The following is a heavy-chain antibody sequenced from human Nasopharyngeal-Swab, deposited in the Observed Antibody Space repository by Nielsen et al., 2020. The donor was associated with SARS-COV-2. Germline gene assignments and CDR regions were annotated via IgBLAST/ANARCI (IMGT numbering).Heavy chain of an antibody. CDR2: ISGTGDNT. CDR1: GFTFSTYW. Sequence: GESLKISCEASGFTFSTYWMSWVRQAPGKGLEWVSGISGTGDNTYYADSVKGRFTISSDSSKNTLYLQMNSLRAEDTAVYYCAKDSGAGFCNDGSCFPTNHWGQGTLVTVSS. D-gene: IGHD2-15*01. J-gene: IGHJ5*02. CDR3: AKDSGAGFCNDGSCFPTNH. V-gene: IGHV3-23*01.